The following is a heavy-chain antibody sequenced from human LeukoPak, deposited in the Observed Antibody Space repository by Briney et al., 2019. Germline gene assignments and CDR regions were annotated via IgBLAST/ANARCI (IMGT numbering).Heavy chain of an antibody. J-gene: IGHJ4*02. V-gene: IGHV3-23*01. D-gene: IGHD1-26*01. CDR3: ARNYYSDY. Sequence: GGSLRLSCEGSGFTSSSDVMSWVRQAPGKGLEWVSRISGSGADTYYVDSVKGRFTISRDNSKNTLYLQMNSLRGDDTAVYYCARNYYSDYWGQGTLVTVSS. CDR1: GFTSSSDV. CDR2: ISGSGADT.